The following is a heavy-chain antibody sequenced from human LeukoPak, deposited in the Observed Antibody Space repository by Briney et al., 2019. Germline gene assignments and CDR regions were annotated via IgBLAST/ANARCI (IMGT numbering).Heavy chain of an antibody. CDR3: ARLMHYGDYEYWYFDL. Sequence: TSETLSLTCTVSGGSISSSSYYWGWIRQPPGKGLEWIGSIYYSGSTNYNSSLKSRVTISVDTSKNQFSLKLSSVTAADTAVYYCARLMHYGDYEYWYFDLWGRGTLVTVSS. J-gene: IGHJ2*01. CDR2: IYYSGST. CDR1: GGSISSSSYY. D-gene: IGHD4-17*01. V-gene: IGHV4-39*07.